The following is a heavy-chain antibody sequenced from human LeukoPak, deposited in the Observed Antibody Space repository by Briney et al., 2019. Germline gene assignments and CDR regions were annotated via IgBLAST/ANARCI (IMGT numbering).Heavy chain of an antibody. D-gene: IGHD2-2*01. V-gene: IGHV3-48*03. Sequence: PGGSLRLSCAASGFTFSSYEMNWVRQAPGKGLEWVSYISYSTTTIYYADSVKGRFTISRDNAKNSLYLQMNSLRAEDTAVYYCTSSSSFPYYYMDVWGKGTTVTVSS. CDR2: ISYSTTTI. CDR3: TSSSSFPYYYMDV. CDR1: GFTFSSYE. J-gene: IGHJ6*03.